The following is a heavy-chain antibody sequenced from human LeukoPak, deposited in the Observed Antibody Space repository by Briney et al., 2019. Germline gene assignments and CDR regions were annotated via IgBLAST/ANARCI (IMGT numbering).Heavy chain of an antibody. Sequence: PGGSLRLSCAASGFTFSDYYMSWIRQAPGKGLEWVSYISSSGSTIYYADSVKSRFTISRDNAKNSLYLQMNSLRAEDTAVYYCARVNMITFGGYYFDYWGQGTLVTVSS. V-gene: IGHV3-11*01. J-gene: IGHJ4*02. CDR3: ARVNMITFGGYYFDY. CDR2: ISSSGSTI. CDR1: GFTFSDYY. D-gene: IGHD3-16*01.